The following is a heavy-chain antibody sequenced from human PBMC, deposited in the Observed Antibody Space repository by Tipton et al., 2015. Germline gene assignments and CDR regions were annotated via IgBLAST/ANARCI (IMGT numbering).Heavy chain of an antibody. CDR3: ARDLEHGMDV. CDR2: ISYTETS. D-gene: IGHD3-3*01. V-gene: IGHV4-59*01. CDR1: SDSISKYY. J-gene: IGHJ6*02. Sequence: TLSLTCSVSSDSISKYYWSWIRQPPGKELEWIGYISYTETSHYNPSLKSRVTISVDTSKNEFSLKLRSVTAADTAVYYCARDLEHGMDVWGQGTTVTVSS.